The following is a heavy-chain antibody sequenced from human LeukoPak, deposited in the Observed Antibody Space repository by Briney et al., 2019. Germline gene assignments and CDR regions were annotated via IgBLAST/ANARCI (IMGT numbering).Heavy chain of an antibody. Sequence: PSETLSLTCTVSGGSISSYYWSWIRQPPGKGLEWIGYIYYSGSTNYNPSLKSRVTISVDTSKNQFSLKLSSVTAADTAVYYCARHGTDAFDIWGQGTMVTVSS. J-gene: IGHJ3*02. CDR2: IYYSGST. CDR3: ARHGTDAFDI. D-gene: IGHD1-1*01. CDR1: GGSISSYY. V-gene: IGHV4-59*01.